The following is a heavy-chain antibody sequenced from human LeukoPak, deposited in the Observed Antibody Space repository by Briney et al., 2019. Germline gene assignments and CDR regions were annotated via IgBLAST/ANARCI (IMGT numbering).Heavy chain of an antibody. Sequence: PGGSLRLSCAASGFTFSSYEMNWVRQAPGKGLEWVSSISTSSDYIYYADSVKGRFTISRDDAKNSLYLQMNSLRAEDTAVYYCARYPYSSSWYYFDYWGQGTLVTVSS. V-gene: IGHV3-21*01. CDR2: ISTSSDYI. D-gene: IGHD6-13*01. CDR3: ARYPYSSSWYYFDY. J-gene: IGHJ4*02. CDR1: GFTFSSYE.